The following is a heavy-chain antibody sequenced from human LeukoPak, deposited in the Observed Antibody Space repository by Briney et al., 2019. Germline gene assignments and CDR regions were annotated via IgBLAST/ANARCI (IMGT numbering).Heavy chain of an antibody. CDR3: AKAKTYYYGSGPDRDAFDI. CDR2: IRYDGSNK. J-gene: IGHJ3*02. Sequence: GGSLRLSCAASGFTFSSYGMHWVRQAPGKGLEWVAFIRYDGSNKYYADSVKGRFTISRDNSKNTLYLQMNSLRAEDTAVYYCAKAKTYYYGSGPDRDAFDIWGQGTVVTVSS. CDR1: GFTFSSYG. D-gene: IGHD3-10*01. V-gene: IGHV3-30*02.